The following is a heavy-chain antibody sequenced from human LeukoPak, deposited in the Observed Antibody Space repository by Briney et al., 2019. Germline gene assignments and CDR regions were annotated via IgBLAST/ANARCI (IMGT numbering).Heavy chain of an antibody. V-gene: IGHV3-30*18. CDR3: AKDRVPASYYYGMDV. CDR2: ISYDGSNK. CDR1: GFTFSSYG. Sequence: PGRSLRLSCAASGFTFSSYGMDWVRQAPGKGLEWVAVISYDGSNKYYADSVKGRFTISRDNSKNTLYLQMNSLRAEDTAVYYCAKDRVPASYYYGMDVWGQGTTVTVSS. J-gene: IGHJ6*02. D-gene: IGHD2-2*01.